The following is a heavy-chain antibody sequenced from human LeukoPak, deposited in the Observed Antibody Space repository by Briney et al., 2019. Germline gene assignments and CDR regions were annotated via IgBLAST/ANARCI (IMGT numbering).Heavy chain of an antibody. CDR1: GGSISNYY. D-gene: IGHD1-7*01. CDR2: IYYRGST. J-gene: IGHJ6*02. Sequence: SETLSLTCTVSGGSISNYYWSWIRQPPGKGLEWIGYIYYRGSTNCNPFLKSRVTISVDTSKNQFSLKLSSVTAADTAVYYCAMELLSSYHYGMDVWGQGTTVTVSS. V-gene: IGHV4-59*12. CDR3: AMELLSSYHYGMDV.